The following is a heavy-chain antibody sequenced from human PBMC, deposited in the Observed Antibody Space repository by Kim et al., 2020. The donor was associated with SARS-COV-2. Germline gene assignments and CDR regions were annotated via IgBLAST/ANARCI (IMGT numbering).Heavy chain of an antibody. J-gene: IGHJ4*02. D-gene: IGHD3-22*01. V-gene: IGHV3-9*01. Sequence: DSVKGRFTISRDNAKNSLYLQMNSLRAEDTALYYCAKGRGSGYRPLYYFDYWGQGTLVTVSS. CDR3: AKGRGSGYRPLYYFDY.